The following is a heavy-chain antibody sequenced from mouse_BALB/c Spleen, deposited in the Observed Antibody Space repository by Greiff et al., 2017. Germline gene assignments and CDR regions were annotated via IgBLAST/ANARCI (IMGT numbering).Heavy chain of an antibody. J-gene: IGHJ3*01. Sequence: EVQVVESGPGLVKPSQSLSLTCSVTGYSITSGYYWNWIRQFPGNKLEWMGYISYDGSNNYNPSLKNRISITRDTSKNQFFLKLNSVTTEDTATYYCASYYGSSYAWFAYWGQGTLVTVSA. V-gene: IGHV3-6*02. CDR2: ISYDGSN. D-gene: IGHD1-1*01. CDR3: ASYYGSSYAWFAY. CDR1: GYSITSGYY.